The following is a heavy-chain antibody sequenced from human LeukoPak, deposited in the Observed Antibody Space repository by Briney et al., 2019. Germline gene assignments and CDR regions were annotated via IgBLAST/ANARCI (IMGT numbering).Heavy chain of an antibody. CDR2: INSDGSIT. Sequence: PGGSLRLSCAASGFTFTTYWMHWVRQAPGKGLVWVSHINSDGSITSYADSVKGRFTISRDNSKNTLYLQMNSLRAEDTAVYYCAKDADGDYPFDYWGQGTLVTVSS. D-gene: IGHD4-17*01. CDR3: AKDADGDYPFDY. V-gene: IGHV3-74*01. CDR1: GFTFTTYW. J-gene: IGHJ4*02.